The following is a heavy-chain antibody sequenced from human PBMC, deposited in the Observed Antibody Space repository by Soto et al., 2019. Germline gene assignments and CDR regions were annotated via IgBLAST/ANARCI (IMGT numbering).Heavy chain of an antibody. J-gene: IGHJ6*02. CDR2: ISDSGSNT. Sequence: PGGSLRLSCAAFGFKISSSSMNWVRQAPGRGLEWVAYISDSGSNTLYADSVKGRFTVSRDTAKNSLYLQMNSLTGEDTAVYYCTRDVYPFALDVWGLGTSVTVSS. V-gene: IGHV3-48*01. CDR3: TRDVYPFALDV. CDR1: GFKISSSS.